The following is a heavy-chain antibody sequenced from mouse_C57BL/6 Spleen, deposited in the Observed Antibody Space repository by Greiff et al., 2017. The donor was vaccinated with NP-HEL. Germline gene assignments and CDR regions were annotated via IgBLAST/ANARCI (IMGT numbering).Heavy chain of an antibody. D-gene: IGHD1-1*01. CDR2: ISSGSSTI. J-gene: IGHJ3*01. V-gene: IGHV5-17*01. Sequence: LVESGGGLVKPGGSLKLSCAAPGFTFSDYGMHWVRQAPEKGLEWVAYISSGSSTIYYADTVKGRFTISRDNAKNTLFLQMTSLRSEDTAMYYCARLTTVKGFAYWGQGTLVTVSA. CDR1: GFTFSDYG. CDR3: ARLTTVKGFAY.